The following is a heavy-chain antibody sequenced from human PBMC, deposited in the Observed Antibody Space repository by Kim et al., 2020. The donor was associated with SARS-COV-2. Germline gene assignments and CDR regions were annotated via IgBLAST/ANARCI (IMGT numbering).Heavy chain of an antibody. Sequence: ASVKVSCKASGYTFTSYAMNWVRQAPGQGLEWMGCINTNTGNPTYAQGFTGRFVFSLDTSVSTAYLQISSLKAEDTAVYYCARVGGGTVTTGVYYYYGMDVWGQGTTVTVSS. J-gene: IGHJ6*02. CDR2: INTNTGNP. CDR3: ARVGGGTVTTGVYYYYGMDV. D-gene: IGHD4-4*01. CDR1: GYTFTSYA. V-gene: IGHV7-4-1*02.